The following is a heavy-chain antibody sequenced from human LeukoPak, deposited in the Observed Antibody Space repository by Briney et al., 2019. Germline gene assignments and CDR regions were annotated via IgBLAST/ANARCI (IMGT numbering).Heavy chain of an antibody. CDR2: INHSGST. Sequence: SETLSLTCAVYGGSFSGYYWSWIRQPPGKGLEWIGEINHSGSTNYNPSLKSRVTISVDTSKNQFSLKLSSVTAADTAVYYCARETQYVYFDPWGQGTLVTVSS. J-gene: IGHJ5*02. CDR1: GGSFSGYY. CDR3: ARETQYVYFDP. D-gene: IGHD2-8*01. V-gene: IGHV4-34*09.